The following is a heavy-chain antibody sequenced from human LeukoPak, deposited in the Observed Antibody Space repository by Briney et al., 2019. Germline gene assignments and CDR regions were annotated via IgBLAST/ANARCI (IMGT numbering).Heavy chain of an antibody. CDR1: GFTFSDYY. J-gene: IGHJ4*02. CDR3: ARADIVVVPASDY. Sequence: GGSLRLSCAAPGFTFSDYYMSWIRQAPGKGLEWVSYISSSGSTIYYADSVKGRFTISRDNAKNSLYLQMNSLRAEDMAVYYCARADIVVVPASDYWGQGTLVTVSS. CDR2: ISSSGSTI. V-gene: IGHV3-11*01. D-gene: IGHD2-2*01.